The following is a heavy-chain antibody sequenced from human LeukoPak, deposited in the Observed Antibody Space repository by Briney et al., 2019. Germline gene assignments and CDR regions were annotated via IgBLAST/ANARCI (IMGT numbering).Heavy chain of an antibody. V-gene: IGHV4-39*01. CDR3: ARHTSMVAPYYYYGMDV. Sequence: PSETLSLTCIVSGGPISSSYYWGWIRQPPGKGLEWIGSIYYGGSTYYNPSLESRVSISVDTSKNQFSLKLSSVTAADTAVYYCARHTSMVAPYYYYGMDVWGQGTTVTVSS. CDR2: IYYGGST. D-gene: IGHD4/OR15-4a*01. J-gene: IGHJ6*02. CDR1: GGPISSSYY.